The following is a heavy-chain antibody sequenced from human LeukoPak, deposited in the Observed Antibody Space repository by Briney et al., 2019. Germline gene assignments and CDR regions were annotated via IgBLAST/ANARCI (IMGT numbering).Heavy chain of an antibody. CDR2: IYYSGST. D-gene: IGHD5/OR15-5a*01. J-gene: IGHJ4*02. CDR3: ARAVRLGPFLYYFDY. CDR1: GGSISSSSYY. V-gene: IGHV4-39*01. Sequence: PSETLSLTCTVSGGSISSSSYYWGWIRQPPGKGLEWIGSIYYSGSTSYNPSLKSRVTISVDTSNNQFSLKLSSVTPADTAVFFCARAVRLGPFLYYFDYWGQGTLVTVSS.